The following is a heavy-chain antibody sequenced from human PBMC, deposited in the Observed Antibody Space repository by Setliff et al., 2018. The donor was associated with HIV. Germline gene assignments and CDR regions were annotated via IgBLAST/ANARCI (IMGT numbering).Heavy chain of an antibody. D-gene: IGHD3-10*01. CDR3: TTAVAQNWYGSGNENY. V-gene: IGHV3-15*01. CDR1: GLTFSDAW. Sequence: LSCVVSGLTFSDAWLSWVRQAPGKGLDWVGRIISKGGGGTTDYAAPVQGRFTISRDDSKDTLYLQMDSLRTEDTALYYCTTAVAQNWYGSGNENYWGQGTLVTVSS. CDR2: IISKGGGGTT. J-gene: IGHJ4*02.